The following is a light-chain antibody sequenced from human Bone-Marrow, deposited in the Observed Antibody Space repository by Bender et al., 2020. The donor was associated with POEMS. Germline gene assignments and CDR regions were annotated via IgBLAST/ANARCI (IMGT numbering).Light chain of an antibody. J-gene: IGLJ1*01. CDR3: AARDDSLNGYV. CDR1: SSNIGNHG. CDR2: YNN. Sequence: QSVVTQPPSLSEAPRQRVTISCSGSSSNIGNHGVNWYQQLPGEAPKLLIYYNNERPSGVPDRFSGSKSGTSASLAISGLGPEDEAEYYCAARDDSLNGYVFGTGTKVTVL. V-gene: IGLV1-36*01.